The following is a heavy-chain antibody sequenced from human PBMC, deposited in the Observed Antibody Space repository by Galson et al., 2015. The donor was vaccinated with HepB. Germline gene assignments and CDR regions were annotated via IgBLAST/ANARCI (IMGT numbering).Heavy chain of an antibody. Sequence: SLRLSCAASGFTFSSYSMNWVRQAPGKGLEWVSYISSSSSTIYYADSVKGRFTISRDNAKNSLYLQMNSLRAEDTAVYYCAGGAPYCGGDCYTLFDIWGQGTMVTVSS. CDR2: ISSSSSTI. D-gene: IGHD2-21*02. CDR3: AGGAPYCGGDCYTLFDI. V-gene: IGHV3-48*01. J-gene: IGHJ3*02. CDR1: GFTFSSYS.